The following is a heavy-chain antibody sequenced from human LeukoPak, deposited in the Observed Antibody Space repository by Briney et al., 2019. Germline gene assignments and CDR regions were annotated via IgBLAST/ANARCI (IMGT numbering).Heavy chain of an antibody. J-gene: IGHJ4*02. V-gene: IGHV4-4*07. CDR3: ARGLWFGDENPPYFDY. CDR2: IYTSGTT. D-gene: IGHD3-10*01. CDR1: GGSINSYY. Sequence: SETLSLTCTVSGGSINSYYWSWIRQPAGKGLEWIGRIYTSGTTNYNPSLKSRVTISIDTSKIQFSLKLSSVTAADTAVYYCARGLWFGDENPPYFDYWGQGTLVTVSS.